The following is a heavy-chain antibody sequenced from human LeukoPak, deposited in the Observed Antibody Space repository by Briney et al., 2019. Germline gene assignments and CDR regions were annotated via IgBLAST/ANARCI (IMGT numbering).Heavy chain of an antibody. CDR2: INHSGST. Sequence: PGGSLRLSCAASGFTFSSYSMNWVRQAPGKGLEWIGEINHSGSTNYNPSLKSRVTISVDTSKNQFSLKLSSVTAADTAVYYCARREYQLPPDYWGQGTLVTVSS. V-gene: IGHV4-34*01. D-gene: IGHD2-2*01. CDR1: GFTFSSYS. J-gene: IGHJ4*02. CDR3: ARREYQLPPDY.